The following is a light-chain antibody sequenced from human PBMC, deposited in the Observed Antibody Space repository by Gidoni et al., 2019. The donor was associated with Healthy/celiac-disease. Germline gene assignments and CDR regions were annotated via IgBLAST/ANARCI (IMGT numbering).Light chain of an antibody. CDR3: QQYNSYSPLT. Sequence: DIHMTQSPSTLSASVGDRVTITCRASQSISSWLAWYQQKPGKAPKLLIYDASSLESGVPSRFSGSGSGTEFTLTISSLQTDDFATYYCQQYNSYSPLTLGGGTKVEIK. V-gene: IGKV1-5*01. CDR1: QSISSW. J-gene: IGKJ4*01. CDR2: DAS.